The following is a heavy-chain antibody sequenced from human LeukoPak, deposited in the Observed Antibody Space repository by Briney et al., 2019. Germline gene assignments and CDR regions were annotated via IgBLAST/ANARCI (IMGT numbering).Heavy chain of an antibody. J-gene: IGHJ3*02. CDR2: INSDGSST. V-gene: IGHV3-74*01. D-gene: IGHD3/OR15-3a*01. CDR1: GFTFSRYC. CDR3: VLDLFSSFAFDI. Sequence: PGGSLRLSCAASGFTFSRYCMHWVRKAPGKGLLWVLRINSDGSSTYYADSVKGRFTTSRDNAKNALHLQMNSLTAEDTAVYYCVLDLFSSFAFDIWGQGTMVTVSS.